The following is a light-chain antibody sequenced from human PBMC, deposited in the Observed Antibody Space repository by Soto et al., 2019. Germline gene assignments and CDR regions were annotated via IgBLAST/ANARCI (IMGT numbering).Light chain of an antibody. V-gene: IGKV3-15*01. CDR2: EAS. CDR3: QQYNKWPPIT. CDR1: QSVSSN. Sequence: EIVMTQSPATLSVSPGERATLSCRASQSVSSNLAWYQQKPGQAPRLLIYEASTRATGIPARFSGSGSGTEFTLTISSLQSEDFAVYYCQQYNKWPPITFGQGTRLDIK. J-gene: IGKJ5*01.